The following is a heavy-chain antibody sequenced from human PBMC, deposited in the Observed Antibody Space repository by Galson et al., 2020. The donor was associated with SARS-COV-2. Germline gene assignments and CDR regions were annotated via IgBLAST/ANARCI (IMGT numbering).Heavy chain of an antibody. CDR1: GYSFTSYY. J-gene: IGHJ3*01. Sequence: ASVTVSCKTSGYSFTSYYMHWVRQAPGQGLEWMGVINPSDGHTNYAQKFQGRVTVTRDTSTSTACMDLSSLGSEVTAVVYCERSLTAGALDFWGQGTVVTVSS. D-gene: IGHD6-19*01. V-gene: IGHV1-46*01. CDR3: ERSLTAGALDF. CDR2: INPSDGHT.